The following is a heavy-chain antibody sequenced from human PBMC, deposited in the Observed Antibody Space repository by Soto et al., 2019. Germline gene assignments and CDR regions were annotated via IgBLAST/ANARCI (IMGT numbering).Heavy chain of an antibody. Sequence: PSETLSLTCTVSGGSISSSDFYWGWLRQPPGKGLDFIGSMYYSGTTYYNPSLKNRITISVDTSKNQFSLKLISVTAADTAVYYCEVVDSNGNWYDPWGQGALVTVSS. CDR3: EVVDSNGNWYDP. D-gene: IGHD3-22*01. CDR2: MYYSGTT. CDR1: GGSISSSDFY. J-gene: IGHJ5*02. V-gene: IGHV4-39*01.